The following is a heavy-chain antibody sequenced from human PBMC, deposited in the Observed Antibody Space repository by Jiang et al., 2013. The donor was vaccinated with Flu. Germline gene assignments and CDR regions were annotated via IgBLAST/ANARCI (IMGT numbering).Heavy chain of an antibody. D-gene: IGHD4-11*01. Sequence: GAEVKKPGASVKVSCKASGYTFTSYYMHWVRQAPGQGLEWMGIINPSGGSTSYAQKFQGRVTMTRDTSTSTVYMELSSLRSEDTAVYYCARDSGYSNYGGVSYYYYGMDVWGQGTTVTVSS. CDR1: GYTFTSYY. CDR3: ARDSGYSNYGGVSYYYYGMDV. CDR2: INPSGGST. J-gene: IGHJ6*02. V-gene: IGHV1-46*01.